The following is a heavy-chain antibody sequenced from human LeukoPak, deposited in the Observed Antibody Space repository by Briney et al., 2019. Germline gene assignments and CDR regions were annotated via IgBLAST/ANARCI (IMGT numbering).Heavy chain of an antibody. CDR3: ASTRGYCSSTSCYNAFDI. CDR1: GFTFSDYY. D-gene: IGHD2-2*02. V-gene: IGHV3-11*04. J-gene: IGHJ3*02. Sequence: GGSLRLSCAASGFTFSDYYMSWIRQAPGKGLEWVSYISSSGSTIYYADSVKGRFTISRDNAKNSLYLQMNSLRAEDTAVYYCASTRGYCSSTSCYNAFDIWGQGTMVTVSS. CDR2: ISSSGSTI.